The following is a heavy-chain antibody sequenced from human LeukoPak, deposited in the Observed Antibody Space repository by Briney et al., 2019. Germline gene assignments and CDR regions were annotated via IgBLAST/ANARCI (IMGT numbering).Heavy chain of an antibody. D-gene: IGHD3-16*01. CDR3: AKSSPLIMITFGGVLDY. CDR1: GFPFSSYA. Sequence: GGSLRLSCAASGFPFSSYAMSWGRQAPGKGLGWVSAIIGSGGSTYYSDSVKGRFTISRDNSKNTLYLQMNSLRAEDTAVYYCAKSSPLIMITFGGVLDYWGQGTLVTVSS. J-gene: IGHJ4*02. V-gene: IGHV3-23*01. CDR2: IIGSGGST.